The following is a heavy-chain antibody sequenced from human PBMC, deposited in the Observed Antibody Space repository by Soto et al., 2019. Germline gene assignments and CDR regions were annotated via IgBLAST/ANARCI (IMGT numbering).Heavy chain of an antibody. V-gene: IGHV4-39*01. CDR1: GGSISSSSYY. J-gene: IGHJ4*02. CDR2: IYYSGST. CDR3: ARRQSSSWYGL. Sequence: QLPLQESGPGLVKPSETLSLTCTVSGGSISSSSYYWGWIRQPPGKGLEWIGSIYYSGSTYYNPSLKSRVTISVDTSKNQFSLKLSSVTAADTAVYYCARRQSSSWYGLWGQGTLVTVSS. D-gene: IGHD6-13*01.